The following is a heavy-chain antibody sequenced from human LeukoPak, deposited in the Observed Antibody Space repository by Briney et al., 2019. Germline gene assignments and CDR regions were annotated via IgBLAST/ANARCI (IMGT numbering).Heavy chain of an antibody. J-gene: IGHJ4*02. V-gene: IGHV4-39*07. Sequence: SETLSLTCTVSGGSISSSSYYWGWIRQPPGKGLEWIGSIYYSGSTYYNPSLKSRVTISVDTSKNQFSLKLSSVTAADTAVYYCARAPRYSSGWRKYYFDYWGQGTLVTVSS. D-gene: IGHD6-19*01. CDR2: IYYSGST. CDR1: GGSISSSSYY. CDR3: ARAPRYSSGWRKYYFDY.